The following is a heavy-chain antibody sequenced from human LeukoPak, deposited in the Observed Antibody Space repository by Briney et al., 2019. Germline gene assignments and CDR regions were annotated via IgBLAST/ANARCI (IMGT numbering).Heavy chain of an antibody. Sequence: GGSLRLSCAASGFTFDDYAMHWVRQAPGKGLEWVSLISWDGGSTYYADSVKGRFTISRDNSKNSLYLQMNSLRAEDTALYHCAKDNTCSSTSCYRGLYYYYYMDVWGKGTTVTVSS. CDR2: ISWDGGST. V-gene: IGHV3-43D*04. CDR1: GFTFDDYA. J-gene: IGHJ6*03. CDR3: AKDNTCSSTSCYRGLYYYYYMDV. D-gene: IGHD2-2*02.